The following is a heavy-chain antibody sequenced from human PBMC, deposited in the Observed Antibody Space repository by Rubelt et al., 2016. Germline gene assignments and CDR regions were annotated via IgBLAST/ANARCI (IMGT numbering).Heavy chain of an antibody. V-gene: IGHV4-34*01. Sequence: QVQLQQWGAGLLKPSETLSLTCAVYGGSFSGYYWSWIRQPPGTGLEWIGEINHSGSTNYNPSLKSRVTISVDKSRNPCSRKLSPVTSAITAVYYCARVGYSYGYPKNWFDPWGQGTLVTVSS. J-gene: IGHJ5*02. D-gene: IGHD5-18*01. CDR2: INHSGST. CDR3: ARVGYSYGYPKNWFDP. CDR1: GGSFSGYY.